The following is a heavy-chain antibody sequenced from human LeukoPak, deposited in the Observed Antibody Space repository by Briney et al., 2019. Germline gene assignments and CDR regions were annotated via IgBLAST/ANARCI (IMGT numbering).Heavy chain of an antibody. Sequence: ASVKVSCKASGYTFTTYYIHWVRQAPGQGLEYMGIINLSGGSTSYAQRFQGRVAMTQDTSTSTVYMELSSLRSEDTAVNYCARKFPHPYNLDYWGQGTLVTVSS. D-gene: IGHD1-1*01. CDR2: INLSGGST. J-gene: IGHJ4*02. V-gene: IGHV1-46*01. CDR3: ARKFPHPYNLDY. CDR1: GYTFTTYY.